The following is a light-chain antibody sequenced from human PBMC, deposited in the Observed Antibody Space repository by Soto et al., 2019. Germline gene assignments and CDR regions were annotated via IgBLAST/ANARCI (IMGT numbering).Light chain of an antibody. J-gene: IGKJ2*01. V-gene: IGKV1-5*01. CDR3: QQYNSYSYT. CDR1: QSISSW. CDR2: DAS. Sequence: DIQMTQSPSTLSASVGDRVTLTCRASQSISSWLAWYQQKTGKAPKLLIYDASSLESGVPSRFSGSGSGTEFTLTISSLQPDDFATYYCQQYNSYSYTFGQGTKLEIK.